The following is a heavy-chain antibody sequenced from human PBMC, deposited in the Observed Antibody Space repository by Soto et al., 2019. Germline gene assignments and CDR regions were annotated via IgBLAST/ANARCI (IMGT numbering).Heavy chain of an antibody. Sequence: QVPLVQSGAEVKKPGASVKVSCKASGYTFTSYGISWVRQAPGQGLEWMGWISAYNGNTNYAQKLQGRVTMTTDTSTSTGYMELRSLRSDGTAVYYCARDFEVDSSGSCKNFDYWGQGTLVTVSS. J-gene: IGHJ4*02. V-gene: IGHV1-18*01. CDR3: ARDFEVDSSGSCKNFDY. CDR2: ISAYNGNT. D-gene: IGHD3-22*01. CDR1: GYTFTSYG.